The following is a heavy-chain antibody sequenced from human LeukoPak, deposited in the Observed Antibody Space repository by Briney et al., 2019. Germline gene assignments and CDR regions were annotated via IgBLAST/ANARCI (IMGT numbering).Heavy chain of an antibody. Sequence: PSETLSLTCTVSGGSISSYYWSWIRQPPGKGLEWIGYIYYTGSTNYNSYLKSRVTTSVDTSKNQFSLKLSSATAADTAVYYCARDQRSGDYWFDPWGQGTLVTVSS. CDR3: ARDQRSGDYWFDP. J-gene: IGHJ5*02. CDR2: IYYTGST. V-gene: IGHV4-59*01. D-gene: IGHD4-17*01. CDR1: GGSISSYY.